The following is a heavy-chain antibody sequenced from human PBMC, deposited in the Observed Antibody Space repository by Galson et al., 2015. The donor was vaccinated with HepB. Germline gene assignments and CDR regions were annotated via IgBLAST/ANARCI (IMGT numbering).Heavy chain of an antibody. CDR3: ARDLREDY. Sequence: SVKVSCKVSGGSFSSYAISWVRQAPGQGLEWMGWINAGNGNTKYSQKFQGRVTITRDTSASTAYMELSSLRSEDTAVYYCARDLREDYWGQGTLVTVSS. CDR1: GGSFSSYA. CDR2: INAGNGNT. J-gene: IGHJ4*02. D-gene: IGHD1-26*01. V-gene: IGHV1-3*01.